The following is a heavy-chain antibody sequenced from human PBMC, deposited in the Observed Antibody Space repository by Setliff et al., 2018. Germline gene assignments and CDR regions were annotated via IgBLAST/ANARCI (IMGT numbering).Heavy chain of an antibody. D-gene: IGHD6-19*01. V-gene: IGHV1-69*05. CDR3: ARGSVEYSRGWYYFDY. Sequence: SVKVSCKASGGTFSTYAISWVRQAPGQGLEWMGGIISMFGTTNYAQKFQGRVTITTDKSTSTAYMELSSLRSEDTAVYYCARGSVEYSRGWYYFDYWAQGTLVTVSS. J-gene: IGHJ4*02. CDR2: IISMFGTT. CDR1: GGTFSTYA.